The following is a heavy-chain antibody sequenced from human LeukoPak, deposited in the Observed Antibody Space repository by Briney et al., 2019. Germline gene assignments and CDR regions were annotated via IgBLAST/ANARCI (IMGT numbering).Heavy chain of an antibody. CDR3: ARDKGYSRSWYYFDY. Sequence: GGSLRLSCVASGFSFSNYDMHWVRQAPGKGLEWVAVIWYDGSDKYYADSVKGRFTISRDNSKNTLYLQMSSLRAEDTAVYYCARDKGYSRSWYYFDYWGQGTLVTVSS. D-gene: IGHD6-13*01. J-gene: IGHJ4*02. V-gene: IGHV3-33*01. CDR1: GFSFSNYD. CDR2: IWYDGSDK.